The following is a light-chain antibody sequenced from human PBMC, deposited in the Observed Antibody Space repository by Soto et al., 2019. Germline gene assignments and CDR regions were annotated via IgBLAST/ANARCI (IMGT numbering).Light chain of an antibody. CDR1: SSDVGAFNY. V-gene: IGLV2-14*03. CDR2: DVS. CDR3: ASYTTSSTYA. Sequence: HSVLTQPASVSGSPGQSIAISCTGTSSDVGAFNYVSWYQQHPGKAPKFMIFDVSSRPSGVSDRFSGSKSGNTASLTISGLQTEDEADYYCASYTTSSTYAFGTGTKVTVL. J-gene: IGLJ1*01.